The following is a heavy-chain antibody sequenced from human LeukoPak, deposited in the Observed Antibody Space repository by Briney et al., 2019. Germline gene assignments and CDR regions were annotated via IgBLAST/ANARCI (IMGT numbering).Heavy chain of an antibody. Sequence: ASVKVSCKASGYTFTSYGISWVRQAPGQGLEWMGWISAYNGNTNYAQKLQGRVTMTTDTSTSTAYMELRSLRSDDTAVYYCARDPHYVWGSYRRQNWFDPWGQGTLVTVSS. CDR1: GYTFTSYG. V-gene: IGHV1-18*01. D-gene: IGHD3-16*02. CDR2: ISAYNGNT. CDR3: ARDPHYVWGSYRRQNWFDP. J-gene: IGHJ5*02.